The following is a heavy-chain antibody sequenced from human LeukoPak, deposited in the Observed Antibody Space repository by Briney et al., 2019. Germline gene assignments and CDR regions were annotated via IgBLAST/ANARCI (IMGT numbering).Heavy chain of an antibody. CDR2: ISSSSSTI. CDR1: GFTFSSYS. J-gene: IGHJ4*02. CDR3: ARDPPYYYDSSGYYRFDY. Sequence: GGPLRLSCAASGFTFSSYSMNWVRQAPGKGLEWVSYISSSSSTIYYADSVKGRFTISRDNAKNSLYLQMNSLRAEDTAVYYCARDPPYYYDSSGYYRFDYWGQGTLVTVSS. V-gene: IGHV3-48*01. D-gene: IGHD3-22*01.